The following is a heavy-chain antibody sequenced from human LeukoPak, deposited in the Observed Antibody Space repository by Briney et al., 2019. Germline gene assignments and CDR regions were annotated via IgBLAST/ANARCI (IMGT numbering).Heavy chain of an antibody. J-gene: IGHJ4*02. CDR1: GFSFSSYW. D-gene: IGHD6-13*01. V-gene: IGHV3-7*01. CDR2: IDQGGSVR. CDR3: ARDPESSSFDL. Sequence: GSLRLSCAASGFSFSSYWMSWVRQTPEKGLEFVANIDQGGSVRNYMDSLKGRCTISRDNAKKSLYLEINSLRADDTAVYYCARDPESSSFDLWGRGALVTVSS.